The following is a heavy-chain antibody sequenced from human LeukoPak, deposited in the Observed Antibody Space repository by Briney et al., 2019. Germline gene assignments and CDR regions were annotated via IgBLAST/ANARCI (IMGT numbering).Heavy chain of an antibody. CDR2: IYHSGST. CDR3: ARNCTSMAGICNWFDP. Sequence: SETLSLTCGVSGYPITSDCYWGWIRQPPGKGLEWIGSIYHSGSTYYNPSLQSRVTISVDTSKNQFSLKLKSVTAADAAVYYCARNCTSMAGICNWFDPWGQGTLVTVSS. V-gene: IGHV4-38-2*01. D-gene: IGHD6-19*01. CDR1: GYPITSDCY. J-gene: IGHJ5*02.